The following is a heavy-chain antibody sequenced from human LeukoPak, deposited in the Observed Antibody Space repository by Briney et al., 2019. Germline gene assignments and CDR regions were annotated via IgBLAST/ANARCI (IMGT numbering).Heavy chain of an antibody. CDR2: IFPGDSDT. J-gene: IGHJ4*02. CDR1: GYSLTNYW. V-gene: IGHV5-51*01. D-gene: IGHD3-22*01. Sequence: GESLKISCKASGYSLTNYWIGWVRQVPGKALEWMGIIFPGDSDTKYSPSFEGQVTISADKSISTAYLQWSTLKASDTAMYYCARLCNPGTYYYDSSGYDPFDYWGQGTLVTVSS. CDR3: ARLCNPGTYYYDSSGYDPFDY.